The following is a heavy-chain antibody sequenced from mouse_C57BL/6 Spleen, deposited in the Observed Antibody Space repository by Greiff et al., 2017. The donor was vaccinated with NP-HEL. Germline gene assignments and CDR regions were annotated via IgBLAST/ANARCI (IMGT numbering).Heavy chain of an antibody. CDR3: ARETTVVAEGYFDY. D-gene: IGHD1-1*01. Sequence: VQLQQSGPGLVKPSQSLSLTCSVTGYSITSGYYWNWIRQFPGNKLEWMGYISYDGSNNYNPSLKNRISITRDTSKNQFFLKLNSVTTEDTATYYCARETTVVAEGYFDYWGQGTTLTVSS. J-gene: IGHJ2*01. CDR1: GYSITSGYY. CDR2: ISYDGSN. V-gene: IGHV3-6*01.